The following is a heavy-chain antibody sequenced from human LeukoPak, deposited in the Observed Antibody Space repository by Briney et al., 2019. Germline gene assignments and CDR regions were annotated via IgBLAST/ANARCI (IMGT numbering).Heavy chain of an antibody. J-gene: IGHJ4*02. CDR1: GYSITSGYY. V-gene: IGHV4-38-2*02. Sequence: SETLSLTCTVSGYSITSGYYWGWIRQPPGKGLEWIGNIYHSGSTYYNPSLKSRVTISVDTSKNQFSLRLNSVTAADTAVYYCAREVVAAAGTKGDYWGQGTLVTVSS. CDR2: IYHSGST. CDR3: AREVVAAAGTKGDY. D-gene: IGHD6-13*01.